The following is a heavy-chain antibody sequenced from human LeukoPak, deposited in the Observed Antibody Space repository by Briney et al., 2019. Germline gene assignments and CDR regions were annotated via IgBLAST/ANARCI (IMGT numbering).Heavy chain of an antibody. Sequence: ASVNVSCKASAGTFSSYAISLVRQAPGQGLEWMGRIIPIFDTVNYAQKLQGRITITADKSTSTAYMELSSLRSEDTAVYYCARWGSSWHQIPPDWFDPWGQGTLVTVSS. D-gene: IGHD6-13*01. V-gene: IGHV1-69*06. CDR2: IIPIFDTV. CDR3: ARWGSSWHQIPPDWFDP. J-gene: IGHJ5*02. CDR1: AGTFSSYA.